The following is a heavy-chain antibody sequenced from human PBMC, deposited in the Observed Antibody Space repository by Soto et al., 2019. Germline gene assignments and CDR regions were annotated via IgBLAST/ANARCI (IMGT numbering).Heavy chain of an antibody. V-gene: IGHV3-48*02. J-gene: IGHJ4*02. CDR1: GFIFSTYS. D-gene: IGHD2-21*02. Sequence: GVSLGLSFAASGFIFSTYSMNWVRQAPGKGLEWVSFISSGAGTIYYADSVKGRFTVSRDNAKNSLFLQMNSLTDEDTAVYYCARRPPSKNNDFFPDHWGQGALVTVSS. CDR3: ARRPPSKNNDFFPDH. CDR2: ISSGAGTI.